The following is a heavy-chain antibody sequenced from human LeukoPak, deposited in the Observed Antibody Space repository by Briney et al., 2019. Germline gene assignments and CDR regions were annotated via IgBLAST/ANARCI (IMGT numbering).Heavy chain of an antibody. J-gene: IGHJ4*02. D-gene: IGHD5-18*01. CDR3: TTLQRAYTYGYIFWSSYYFDY. Sequence: GGSLRLSCAASGFTFSNAWMCWVRQAPGKGLEWVGRIKSKTDGGTTDYAAPVRDRFTISRDDSKNTLYLQINSLKTEDTAVYYCTTLQRAYTYGYIFWSSYYFDYWGQGALVTVSS. V-gene: IGHV3-15*01. CDR2: IKSKTDGGTT. CDR1: GFTFSNAW.